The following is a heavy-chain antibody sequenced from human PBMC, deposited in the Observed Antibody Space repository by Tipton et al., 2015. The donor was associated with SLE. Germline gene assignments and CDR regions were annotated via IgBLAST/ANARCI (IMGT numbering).Heavy chain of an antibody. CDR3: ARARMYDSSGCPPDAFDI. CDR1: GGSISSYY. CDR2: IYYSGGT. J-gene: IGHJ3*02. Sequence: TLSLTCTVSGGSISSYYWSWIRQPPGKGLEWIGYIYYSGGTNYNPSLKSRVTISVDTSKNQFSLKLSSVTAADTAVYYCARARMYDSSGCPPDAFDIWGQGTMVTVSS. V-gene: IGHV4-59*01. D-gene: IGHD3-22*01.